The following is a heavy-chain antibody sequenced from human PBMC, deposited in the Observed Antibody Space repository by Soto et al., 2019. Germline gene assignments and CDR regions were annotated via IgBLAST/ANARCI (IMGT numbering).Heavy chain of an antibody. D-gene: IGHD6-6*01. CDR3: AKVQESLKWYSSSFFDY. V-gene: IGHV3-30*18. CDR2: ISYDGSNK. J-gene: IGHJ4*02. Sequence: GGSLRLSCAASGFTFSSYGMHWVRQAPGKGLEWVAVISYDGSNKYYADSVKGRFTISRDNSKNTLYLQMNSLRAEDTAVYYCAKVQESLKWYSSSFFDYWGQGTLVTVSS. CDR1: GFTFSSYG.